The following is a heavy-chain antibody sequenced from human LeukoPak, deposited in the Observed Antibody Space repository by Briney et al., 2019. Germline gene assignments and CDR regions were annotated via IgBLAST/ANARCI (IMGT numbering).Heavy chain of an antibody. CDR2: ISYGGKA. V-gene: IGHV4-31*11. D-gene: IGHD3-22*01. Sequence: PSETLSLTCAVSGDSISSGGYWWSWIRQHPGKGPEWIGYISYGGKADYNPSLKSRVAISADTPKNKFSLKLSSTTAADTAVYYCARVDSSGYLYYFDYWGQGTLVTVSS. CDR3: ARVDSSGYLYYFDY. CDR1: GDSISSGGYW. J-gene: IGHJ4*02.